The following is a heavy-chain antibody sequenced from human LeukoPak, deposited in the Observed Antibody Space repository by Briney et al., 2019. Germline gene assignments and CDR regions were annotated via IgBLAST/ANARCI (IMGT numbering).Heavy chain of an antibody. CDR1: GGSISSFY. CDR2: IYYSGST. D-gene: IGHD5-18*01. J-gene: IGHJ4*02. Sequence: SESLSLTCTVSGGSISSFYWSWIRQPPGKGLEWIGYIYYSGSTNYNPSLKSRVTISVDTSKNQFSLKLSSVTAADTAVYYCARSPFYPAMVIFDYWGQGTLVTVSS. CDR3: ARSPFYPAMVIFDY. V-gene: IGHV4-59*01.